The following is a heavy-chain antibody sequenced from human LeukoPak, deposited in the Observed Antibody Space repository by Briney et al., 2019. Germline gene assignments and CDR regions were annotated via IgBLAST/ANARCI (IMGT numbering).Heavy chain of an antibody. CDR3: ARGPPTWGYDY. J-gene: IGHJ4*02. Sequence: ASVKVSCKASGGTFSSYAISWMRQAPGQGLEWMGGVIPILGTANYAQKFQGRVTITADESTSTAYMELSSLRSEDTAVYYCARGPPTWGYDYWGPGTLVTVSS. V-gene: IGHV1-69*01. CDR2: VIPILGTA. CDR1: GGTFSSYA. D-gene: IGHD7-27*01.